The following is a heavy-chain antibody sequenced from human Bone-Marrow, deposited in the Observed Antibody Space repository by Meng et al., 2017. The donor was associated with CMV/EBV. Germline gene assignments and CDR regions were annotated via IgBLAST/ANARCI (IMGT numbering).Heavy chain of an antibody. V-gene: IGHV3-30-3*01. CDR2: ISYDGSNK. CDR1: GFTFSSYA. CDR3: FGSNYGY. J-gene: IGHJ4*02. D-gene: IGHD3-16*01. Sequence: GESLKISCAASGFTFSSYAMHWVRQAPGKGLEWVAVISYDGSNKYYADSVKGRFTISRDNSKNTLYLQMNSLRAEDTAVYYCFGSNYGYCGQGTLVTVSS.